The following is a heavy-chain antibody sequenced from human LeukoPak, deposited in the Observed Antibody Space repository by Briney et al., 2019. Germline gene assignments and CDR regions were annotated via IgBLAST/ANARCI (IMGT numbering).Heavy chain of an antibody. V-gene: IGHV1-18*01. D-gene: IGHD1-26*01. CDR3: ASGSYLWGGMDV. J-gene: IGHJ6*02. Sequence: GASVKVSCKASGDSFSNYGFAWVRQAPGQGLEWMGWISADSGDRYYAQNFQHRVTMTTDTSTTTGYMELRSLRSDDTAVYHCASGSYLWGGMDVWGQGTTVTVSS. CDR1: GDSFSNYG. CDR2: ISADSGDR.